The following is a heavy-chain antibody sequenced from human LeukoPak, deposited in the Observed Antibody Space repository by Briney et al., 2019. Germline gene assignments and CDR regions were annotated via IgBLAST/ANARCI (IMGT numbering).Heavy chain of an antibody. CDR3: ARDTPGGVVVPAATNWFVP. D-gene: IGHD2-2*01. CDR1: GYTFTSYG. CDR2: ISAYNGNT. V-gene: IGHV1-18*01. Sequence: ASVKVSCKASGYTFTSYGISWVRQAPGQGPEWMGWISAYNGNTNYAQKLQGRVTTTTDTSTSTAYMELRSLRSDDTAVYYCARDTPGGVVVPAATNWFVPWGQGTLVTVSS. J-gene: IGHJ5*02.